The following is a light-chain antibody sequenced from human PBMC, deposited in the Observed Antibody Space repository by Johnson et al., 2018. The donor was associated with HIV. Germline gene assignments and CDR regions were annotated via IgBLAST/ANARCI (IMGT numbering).Light chain of an antibody. Sequence: QSVLTQPPSVSAAPGQKVTISCSGTDSNIGNNYVSWYQQFPGTAPKLLIYDNNKRPSGIPDRFSGSKSGTSATLGITGLQTEDEADYYCGAWDSSLNAYVFGAGTKVTVL. CDR2: DNN. J-gene: IGLJ1*01. CDR3: GAWDSSLNAYV. V-gene: IGLV1-51*01. CDR1: DSNIGNNY.